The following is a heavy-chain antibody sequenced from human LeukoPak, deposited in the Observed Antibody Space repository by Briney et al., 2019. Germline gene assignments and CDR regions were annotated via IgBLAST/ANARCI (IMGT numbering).Heavy chain of an antibody. V-gene: IGHV4-34*01. CDR2: INHSGST. CDR3: ARHDHADPRIAAAGTERRGCFDP. J-gene: IGHJ5*02. D-gene: IGHD6-13*01. Sequence: SETLSLTCAVYGGSFSGYYWSWIRQPPGKGLEWIGEINHSGSTNYNPSLKSRVTISVDTSKNQFSLKLSSVTAADTAVYYCARHDHADPRIAAAGTERRGCFDPWGQGTLVTVSS. CDR1: GGSFSGYY.